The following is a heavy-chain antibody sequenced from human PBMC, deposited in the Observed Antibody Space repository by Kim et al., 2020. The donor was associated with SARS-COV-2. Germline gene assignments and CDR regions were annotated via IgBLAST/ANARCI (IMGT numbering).Heavy chain of an antibody. CDR1: GGTFSSYA. Sequence: SVKVSCKPSGGTFSSYAISWVRQAPGQGLEWMGGIIPIFGTANYAQKFQGRVTITADESTSTAYMELSSLRSEDTAVYYCARQTEWENQDVGMDVWGQGTTVTVSS. V-gene: IGHV1-69*13. CDR3: ARQTEWENQDVGMDV. D-gene: IGHD1-26*01. CDR2: IIPIFGTA. J-gene: IGHJ6*02.